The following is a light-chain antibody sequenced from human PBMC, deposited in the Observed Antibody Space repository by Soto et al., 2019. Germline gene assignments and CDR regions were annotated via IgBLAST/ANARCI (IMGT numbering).Light chain of an antibody. CDR1: QSLTSSY. CDR2: GAS. Sequence: IVLTQSPGTRSLSPGERATLSCRASQSLTSSYLAWYQQKPGQAPRLIIYGASSRATGIPDRFTGSVSGTDCTITISRLQPEDGAVYYCQQYDGSPRTFGQGTKVDIK. V-gene: IGKV3-20*01. CDR3: QQYDGSPRT. J-gene: IGKJ1*01.